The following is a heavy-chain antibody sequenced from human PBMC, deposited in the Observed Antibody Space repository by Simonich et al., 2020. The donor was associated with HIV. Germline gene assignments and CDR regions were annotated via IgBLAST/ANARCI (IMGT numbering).Heavy chain of an antibody. CDR1: GFTFSSYA. D-gene: IGHD3-16*01. V-gene: IGHV3-30*07. CDR3: ASGGSISSVWADDY. CDR2: ISYDGSNK. Sequence: QVQLVESVGGVVQPGRSLRLSCAASGFTFSSYAMHWARQAPGKGLEWVAVISYDGSNKYYADSVKGRFTISRDNSKNTLYLQMNSLRAEDTAVYYCASGGSISSVWADDYWGQGTLVTVSS. J-gene: IGHJ4*02.